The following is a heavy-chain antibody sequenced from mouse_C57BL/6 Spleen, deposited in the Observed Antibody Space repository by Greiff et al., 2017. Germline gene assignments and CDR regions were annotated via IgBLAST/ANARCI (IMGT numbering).Heavy chain of an antibody. Sequence: DVQLVESGGGLVKPGGSLKLSCAASGFTFSDYGMHWVRQAPEKGLEWVAYISSGSSTIYYADTVKGRFTISRDNAKNTLFLQMTSLRSEDTAMYYCARDSYYNGYFNVGNTGTTVTVSS. D-gene: IGHD2-12*01. CDR3: ARDSYYNGYFNV. J-gene: IGHJ1*03. CDR1: GFTFSDYG. V-gene: IGHV5-17*01. CDR2: ISSGSSTI.